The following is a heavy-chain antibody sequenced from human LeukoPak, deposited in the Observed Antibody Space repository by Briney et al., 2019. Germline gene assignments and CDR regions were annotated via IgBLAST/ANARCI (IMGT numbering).Heavy chain of an antibody. V-gene: IGHV5-51*01. J-gene: IGHJ4*02. Sequence: IRIIYPGYSDSIYSPSFQGQVTISPDKSISTAYLQWSSPKASDTAMYYCARRVGATYDYWGQGTLVTVSS. CDR2: IYPGYSDS. CDR3: ARRVGATYDY. D-gene: IGHD1-26*01.